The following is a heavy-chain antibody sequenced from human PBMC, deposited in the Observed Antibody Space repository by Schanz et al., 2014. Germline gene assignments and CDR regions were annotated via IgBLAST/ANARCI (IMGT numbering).Heavy chain of an antibody. CDR3: ARGGGPEDVFDI. CDR1: GYTFTSYS. Sequence: QVQLVQSGAEVKKPGASVKVSCKASGYTFTSYSMHWVRQAPGQGLEWMGIINLSGGSTNNAQKCQGRLTMTRDTSTSTAYMELSGLRSEDTAVYYCARGGGPEDVFDIWGQGTILTVSS. V-gene: IGHV1-46*01. J-gene: IGHJ3*02. CDR2: INLSGGST. D-gene: IGHD5-12*01.